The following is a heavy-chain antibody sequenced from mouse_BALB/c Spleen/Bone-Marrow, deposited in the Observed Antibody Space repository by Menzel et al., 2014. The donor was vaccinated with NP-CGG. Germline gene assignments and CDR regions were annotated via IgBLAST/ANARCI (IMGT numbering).Heavy chain of an antibody. V-gene: IGHV14-3*02. Sequence: EVQLQQSGAELVKPGASVKLSCTASGFNIKDTYMHWVNQRPEQGLEWIGRIDPANGNTKYDPKFQGKATITPDTSSNTAYLYLSGLTSEDTAVYYCGRRRKNYGMAYWGQGTSVTVSS. CDR1: GFNIKDTY. J-gene: IGHJ4*01. CDR2: IDPANGNT. CDR3: GRRRKNYGMAY.